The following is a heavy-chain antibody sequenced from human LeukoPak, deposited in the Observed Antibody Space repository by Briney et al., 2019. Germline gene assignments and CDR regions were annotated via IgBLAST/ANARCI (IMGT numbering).Heavy chain of an antibody. CDR1: GGSISSYY. D-gene: IGHD3-3*01. CDR2: IYYSGST. Sequence: SETLSLTCTVSGGSISSYYWSWIRQPPGKGLEWIGYIYYSGSTNYNPSLKSRVTISVDTSKNQFSLKLSSVTAADTAVYYCARARSYYDFWSGYYDYGYWGQGTLVTVSS. CDR3: ARARSYYDFWSGYYDYGY. V-gene: IGHV4-59*12. J-gene: IGHJ4*02.